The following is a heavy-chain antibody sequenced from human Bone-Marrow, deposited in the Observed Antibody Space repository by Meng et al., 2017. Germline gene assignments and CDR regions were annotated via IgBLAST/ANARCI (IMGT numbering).Heavy chain of an antibody. CDR2: TYYRSKWYN. CDR1: GDSVSSNSAA. Sequence: QIQLQQSGPGLVKPSHTLSLPCAISGDSVSSNSAAWNWLRQSPSRGLEWLGRTYYRSKWYNDYAVSVKSRITINPNTSKNQFSLQLNSVTPEDTAVYYCARQEGAFDYWGQGTLVTVSS. V-gene: IGHV6-1*01. CDR3: ARQEGAFDY. D-gene: IGHD3-16*01. J-gene: IGHJ4*02.